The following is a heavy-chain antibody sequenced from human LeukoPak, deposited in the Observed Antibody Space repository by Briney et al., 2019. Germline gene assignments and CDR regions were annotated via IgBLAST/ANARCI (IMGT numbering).Heavy chain of an antibody. J-gene: IGHJ6*04. Sequence: GESLKISCKGSGYDFSSYWIAWVRQMPGKGLEWMARLDPSDSYTNYSPSFQGHVTISADKSISTAYLQWSSLKAADTAIYYCARQVPRQHVASDAMDVWGKGTTVTASS. CDR1: GYDFSSYW. CDR3: ARQVPRQHVASDAMDV. V-gene: IGHV5-10-1*01. CDR2: LDPSDSYT. D-gene: IGHD1-1*01.